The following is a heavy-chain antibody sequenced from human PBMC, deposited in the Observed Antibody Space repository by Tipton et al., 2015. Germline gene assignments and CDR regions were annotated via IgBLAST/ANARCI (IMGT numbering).Heavy chain of an antibody. V-gene: IGHV4-61*01. CDR3: ARGQDETTSGEYFTH. J-gene: IGHJ1*01. CDR1: GGSVNRGFYY. CDR2: IFVPGST. Sequence: LRLSCSVSGGSVNRGFYYWTWIRQPPGTGLEWIGYIFVPGSTNFNPSLRSRVTISVDTSTNQFSLELMSVTAADTAVYYCARGQDETTSGEYFTHWGQGTLVTVSS. D-gene: IGHD2/OR15-2a*01.